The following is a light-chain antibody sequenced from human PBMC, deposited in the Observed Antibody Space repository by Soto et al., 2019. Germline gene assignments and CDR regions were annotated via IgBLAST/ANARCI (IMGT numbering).Light chain of an antibody. CDR3: QQYDNWPLT. CDR2: GAS. V-gene: IGKV3-20*01. Sequence: EIVLTQSSGTLSLSSEERATLSCRASQSIGSSYLAWYQQKPGQAPRLLIYGASTRATGIPDRFSGSGSGTDFTLTISSLQSEDFAVYYCQQYDNWPLTFGGGTKVDIK. CDR1: QSIGSSY. J-gene: IGKJ4*01.